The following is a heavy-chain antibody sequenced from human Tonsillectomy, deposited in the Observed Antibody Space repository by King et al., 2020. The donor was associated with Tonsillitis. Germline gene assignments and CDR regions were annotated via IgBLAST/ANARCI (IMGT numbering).Heavy chain of an antibody. J-gene: IGHJ4*02. CDR3: ARECRGYRSVNKLGLDH. D-gene: IGHD3-10*01. CDR1: GDSFSASRYF. Sequence: QLQESGPGLVRPSETLSLTCTVSGDSFSASRYFWGWVRQPPGKGLEWIGSLYYSGATYYTPSLKNRVTMSLDMSKNQFSLRLNSVTAADTAVYYCARECRGYRSVNKLGLDHWGQGTLVTVSS. CDR2: LYYSGAT. V-gene: IGHV4-39*07.